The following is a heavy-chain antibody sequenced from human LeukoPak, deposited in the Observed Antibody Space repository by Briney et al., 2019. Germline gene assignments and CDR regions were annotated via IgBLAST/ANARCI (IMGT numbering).Heavy chain of an antibody. J-gene: IGHJ4*02. CDR3: ARDLGNGYTDY. D-gene: IGHD2-2*02. CDR2: IKQDGSEK. V-gene: IGHV3-7*01. CDR1: GFTFSSYW. Sequence: GGSLRLSCAASGFTFSSYWMSWVRQAPGKGLEWVANIKQDGSEKYYVDSLKGRFTISRDNAKNSLYLQMNSLRAEDTAVYYCARDLGNGYTDYWGQGTLVTVSS.